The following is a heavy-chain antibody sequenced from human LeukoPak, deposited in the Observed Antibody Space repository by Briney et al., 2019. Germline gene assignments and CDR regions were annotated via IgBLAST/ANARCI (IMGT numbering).Heavy chain of an antibody. J-gene: IGHJ3*01. D-gene: IGHD2-15*01. CDR3: AREVGSPAVRSAFDL. CDR1: GFTFSSYA. Sequence: GGSLRLSCAASGFTFSSYAMSWVRQAPGKGLEWVSAISGSGGSTYYADSVKGRFTISRDNSKNTLYLQMNSLRAEGTAVYYCAREVGSPAVRSAFDLWGRGTVVTVSS. CDR2: ISGSGGST. V-gene: IGHV3-23*01.